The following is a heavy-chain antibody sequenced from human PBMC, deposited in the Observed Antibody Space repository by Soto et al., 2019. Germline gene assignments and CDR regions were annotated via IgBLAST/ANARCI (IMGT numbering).Heavy chain of an antibody. V-gene: IGHV3-33*01. CDR1: GFSFSNYG. CDR3: ARGPGKIDD. D-gene: IGHD6-13*01. CDR2: IWYDGNNK. J-gene: IGHJ4*02. Sequence: QVQPVESGGGVVQPGRSLTLSCETSGFSFSNYGMQWVRQAPGKGLEWVAVIWYDGNNKDYADSVKGRFTISRDNSKNTLYLETNSLRAEDTAVYYCARGPGKIDDWGQGSLVTVSS.